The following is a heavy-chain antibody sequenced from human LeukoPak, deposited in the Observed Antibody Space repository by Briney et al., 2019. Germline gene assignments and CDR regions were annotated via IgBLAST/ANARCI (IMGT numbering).Heavy chain of an antibody. CDR3: ARGSTYYDILTGLLDY. CDR1: GFTFSSYS. V-gene: IGHV3-21*01. CDR2: ISSSSSYI. J-gene: IGHJ4*02. D-gene: IGHD3-9*01. Sequence: GGSLRLSCAASGFTFSSYSMNWVRQAPGKGLEWVSSISSSSSYIYYADSVKGRFTISRDNAKNSLYLQMNSLRAEDTAVYYCARGSTYYDILTGLLDYWGQGTLVTVSS.